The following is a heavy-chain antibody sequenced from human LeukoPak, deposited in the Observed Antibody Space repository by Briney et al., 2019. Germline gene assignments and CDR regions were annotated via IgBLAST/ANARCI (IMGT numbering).Heavy chain of an antibody. V-gene: IGHV4-39*01. CDR1: GGSIRSSYYY. CDR2: IYDSGST. Sequence: SETLSLTCTVSGGSIRSSYYYWGWIRQPPGKGLEWIGSIYDSGSTYYNPSLKSRVTISVDTSKNQFSLKLSSVTAADTAVYYCASQPTYYYDSSGYYYKAGMDYWGQGTLVTVSS. D-gene: IGHD3-22*01. CDR3: ASQPTYYYDSSGYYYKAGMDY. J-gene: IGHJ4*02.